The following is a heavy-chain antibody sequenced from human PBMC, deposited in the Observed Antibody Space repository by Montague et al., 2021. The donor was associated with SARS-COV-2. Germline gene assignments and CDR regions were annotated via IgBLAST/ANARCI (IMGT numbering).Heavy chain of an antibody. CDR1: GCSISRGGYH. V-gene: IGHV4-31*03. Sequence: TLSLTCTLSGCSISRGGYHWSWIRKHPGKSLQWIVYIYYDGYTYYNPSLKSRVTISVDTSKNQFSLNLSSVTAADTAVYYCARDAIGAAGGYGMDVWGQGTTVTVSS. J-gene: IGHJ6*02. D-gene: IGHD2-2*01. CDR3: ARDAIGAAGGYGMDV. CDR2: IYYDGYT.